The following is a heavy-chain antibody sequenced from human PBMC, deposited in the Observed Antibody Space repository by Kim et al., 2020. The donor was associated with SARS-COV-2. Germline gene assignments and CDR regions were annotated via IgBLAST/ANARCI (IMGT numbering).Heavy chain of an antibody. Sequence: NYYNPSLKSRVTISVDTSKNQFSLKLSSVTAADTAVYYCARDRGIEAFDIWGQGTMVTVSS. J-gene: IGHJ3*02. V-gene: IGHV4-31*02. CDR3: ARDRGIEAFDI. CDR2: N. D-gene: IGHD3-10*01.